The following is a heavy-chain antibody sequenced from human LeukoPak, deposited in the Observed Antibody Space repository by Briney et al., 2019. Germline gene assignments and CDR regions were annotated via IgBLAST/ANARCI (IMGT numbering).Heavy chain of an antibody. Sequence: SETLSLTCAVYGGSFSGYYWSWIRQPPGKGLEWIGEINHSGSINYNPSLKSRVTISVDTSKNQFSLKLSSVTAADTAVYYCASRSVKGYYYYGMDVWGQGTTVTVSS. V-gene: IGHV4-34*01. CDR3: ASRSVKGYYYYGMDV. CDR1: GGSFSGYY. J-gene: IGHJ6*02. CDR2: INHSGSI.